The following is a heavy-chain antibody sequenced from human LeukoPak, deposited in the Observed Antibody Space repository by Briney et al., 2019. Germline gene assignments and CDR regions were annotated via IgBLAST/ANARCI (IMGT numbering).Heavy chain of an antibody. CDR2: ISSDGSST. CDR3: ASNVHGYSYAFFDY. Sequence: GGSLRLSCAASGFPFRTYGMHWVRPAPGKGLGWVGVISSDGSSTYYADSVRGRFTISRDNSKDTLYLQMNSLGAEDTAMYYCASNVHGYSYAFFDYWGQGTLVTVST. V-gene: IGHV3-30*03. D-gene: IGHD3-16*01. J-gene: IGHJ4*02. CDR1: GFPFRTYG.